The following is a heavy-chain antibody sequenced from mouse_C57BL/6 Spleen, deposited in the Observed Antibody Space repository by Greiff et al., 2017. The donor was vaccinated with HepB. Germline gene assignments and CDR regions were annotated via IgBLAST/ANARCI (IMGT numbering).Heavy chain of an antibody. CDR1: GFNIKDYY. V-gene: IGHV14-2*01. D-gene: IGHD2-1*01. Sequence: EVQLQQSGAELVKPGASVKLSCTASGFNIKDYYMHWVKQRTEQGLEWIGRIDPEDGETKYAPKFQGKATITADTSSNTAYRQLSSLTSEDTAVYYCARMALSYGNYGGVFFDYWGQGTTLTVSS. J-gene: IGHJ2*01. CDR2: IDPEDGET. CDR3: ARMALSYGNYGGVFFDY.